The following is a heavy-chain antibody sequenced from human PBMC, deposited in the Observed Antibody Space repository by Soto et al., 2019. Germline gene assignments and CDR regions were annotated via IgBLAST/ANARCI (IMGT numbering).Heavy chain of an antibody. J-gene: IGHJ6*03. CDR1: GGSISSYY. D-gene: IGHD4-4*01. V-gene: IGHV4-59*01. Sequence: SETLSLTCTVSGGSISSYYWSWIRQPPGKGLEWIGYIYYSGSTNYNPSLKSRVTISIDTSKNQFSLKLSSVTAADTAVYYCARDMTTVTTSRVADQYYMDVWGKGTTVTVSS. CDR2: IYYSGST. CDR3: ARDMTTVTTSRVADQYYMDV.